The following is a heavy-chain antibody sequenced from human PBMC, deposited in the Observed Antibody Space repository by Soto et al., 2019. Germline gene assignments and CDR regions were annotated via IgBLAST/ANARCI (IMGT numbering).Heavy chain of an antibody. J-gene: IGHJ4*02. CDR3: ARESEIGSSTLLDY. D-gene: IGHD6-13*01. V-gene: IGHV3-30*03. CDR1: GFTFSSYG. Sequence: GGSLRLSCAASGFTFSSYGMHWVRQAPGKGLEWVAVISYDGSNKYYADSVKGRFTISRDNAKNSLYLQMNSLRAEDTAVYYCARESEIGSSTLLDYWGQGTLVTVSS. CDR2: ISYDGSNK.